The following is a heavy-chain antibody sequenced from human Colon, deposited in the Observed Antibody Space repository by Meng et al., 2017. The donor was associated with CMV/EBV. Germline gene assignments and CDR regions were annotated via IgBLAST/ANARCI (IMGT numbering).Heavy chain of an antibody. V-gene: IGHV1-2*06. Sequence: SVNLSCKASGYTFTGYWMHWVRQAPGQGLEWMGRIKPSTGDTNYAQNFQGRVTVTRDTSISTVYMEVSSLTSDDTAVYYCTREGFDYWGQGALVTVSS. CDR1: GYTFTGYW. J-gene: IGHJ4*02. CDR3: TREGFDY. CDR2: IKPSTGDT.